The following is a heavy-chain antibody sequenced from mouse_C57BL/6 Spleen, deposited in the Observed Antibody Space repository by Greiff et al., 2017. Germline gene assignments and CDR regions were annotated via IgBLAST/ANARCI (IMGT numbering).Heavy chain of an antibody. J-gene: IGHJ3*01. D-gene: IGHD1-1*01. CDR3: ASYGSRFAY. Sequence: QVHVKQSGAELVKPGASVKLSCKASGYTFTSYWMQWVKQRPGQGLEWIGEIDPSDSYTNYNQKFKGKATLTVDTSSSTAYMQLSSLTSEDSAVYYCASYGSRFAYWGQGTLVTVSA. CDR1: GYTFTSYW. V-gene: IGHV1-50*01. CDR2: IDPSDSYT.